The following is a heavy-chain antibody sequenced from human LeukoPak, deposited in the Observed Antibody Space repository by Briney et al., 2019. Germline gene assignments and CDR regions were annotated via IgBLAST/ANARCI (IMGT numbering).Heavy chain of an antibody. V-gene: IGHV3-21*06. CDR1: GFTFTDYS. CDR2: ISTVSTYT. CDR3: ARDGSGLYLYYYMDV. J-gene: IGHJ6*03. Sequence: PGGSLRLSCAPSGFTFTDYSMSWVRQAPGKGLEWVASISTVSTYTFYGDSVKGRLTISRGNAKNSLYLQMSYLTAEDTAVYYCARDGSGLYLYYYMDVWGKGTTVTVSS. D-gene: IGHD6-25*01.